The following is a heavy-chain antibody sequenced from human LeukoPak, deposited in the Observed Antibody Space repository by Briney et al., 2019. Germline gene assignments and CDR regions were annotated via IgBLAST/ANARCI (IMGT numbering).Heavy chain of an antibody. D-gene: IGHD3-22*01. J-gene: IGHJ4*02. V-gene: IGHV1-69*05. CDR3: ATIYNYYDSSGHYYNPNIYFDY. Sequence: SVKVSCKASGGTFSSYAISWVRQAPGQGLEWMGRIIPIFGTANYAQKFQGRVTITTGESTSTAYMELSSLRSEDTAVYYCATIYNYYDSSGHYYNPNIYFDYWGQGTLVTVSS. CDR1: GGTFSSYA. CDR2: IIPIFGTA.